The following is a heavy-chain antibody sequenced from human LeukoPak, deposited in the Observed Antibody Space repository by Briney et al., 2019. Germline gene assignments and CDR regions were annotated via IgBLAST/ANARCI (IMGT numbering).Heavy chain of an antibody. CDR1: GYTFTSYG. CDR3: ARVVYNYDSSGYYSDY. CDR2: ISAYNGNT. D-gene: IGHD3-22*01. J-gene: IGHJ4*02. Sequence: ASVKVSCKASGYTFTSYGISWVRQAPGQGLEWMGWISAYNGNTNYAQKLQGRVTMTTDTSTSTAYMELRSLGSDDTAVYYCARVVYNYDSSGYYSDYWGQGTLVTVSS. V-gene: IGHV1-18*01.